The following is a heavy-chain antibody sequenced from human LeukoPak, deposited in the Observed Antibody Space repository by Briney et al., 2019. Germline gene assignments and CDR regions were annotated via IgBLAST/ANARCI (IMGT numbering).Heavy chain of an antibody. V-gene: IGHV4-59*01. J-gene: IGHJ3*02. CDR1: GGSISSYY. CDR2: IYYSGST. D-gene: IGHD6-13*01. Sequence: PSETLSLTCTVSGGSISSYYWSWIRQPPGKGLEWIGSIYYSGSTNYNPSLKSRVTISVDTSKNQFSLKLSSVTAADTAVYYCARLRGSSLDAFDIWGQGTMVTVSS. CDR3: ARLRGSSLDAFDI.